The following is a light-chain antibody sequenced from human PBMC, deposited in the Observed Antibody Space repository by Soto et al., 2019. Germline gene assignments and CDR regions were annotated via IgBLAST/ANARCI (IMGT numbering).Light chain of an antibody. J-gene: IGKJ3*01. CDR2: DAS. CDR1: QSVGTY. Sequence: EIVLTQSPATLSLSPGERAILSCRASQSVGTYLAWYQQKPGQAPRLLIYDASNRATGIPARFRGSGSGTDFTLTINSLQPEDFAVYYCQQRSNWPGTFGPGTKLDIK. V-gene: IGKV3-11*01. CDR3: QQRSNWPGT.